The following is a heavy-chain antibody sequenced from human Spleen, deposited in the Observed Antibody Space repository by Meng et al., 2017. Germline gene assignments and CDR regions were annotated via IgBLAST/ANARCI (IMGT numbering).Heavy chain of an antibody. CDR2: INHSGST. J-gene: IGHJ6*02. V-gene: IGHV4-34*01. CDR3: ARGPHTPPLGVINAARTGAGMDV. CDR1: GGSFSGYY. Sequence: GSLRLSCAVYGGSFSGYYWSWIRQPPGKGLEWIGEINHSGSTNYNPSLKSRVTISVDTSKNQFSLKLSSVTAADTAVYYCARGPHTPPLGVINAARTGAGMDVWGQGTTVTVSS. D-gene: IGHD3-16*02.